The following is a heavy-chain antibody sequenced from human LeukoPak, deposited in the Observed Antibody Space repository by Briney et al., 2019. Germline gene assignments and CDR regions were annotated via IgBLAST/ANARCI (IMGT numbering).Heavy chain of an antibody. CDR3: ARSRYGSGTYALEG. V-gene: IGHV4-39*01. D-gene: IGHD3-10*01. CDR1: GGSISNSNYC. Sequence: SETLSLTCIVSGGSISNSNYCWGWIRQPPGKGLEWIGSVYYTGITYYNPSLKSRVTISIDTSKNQFSLKLGSVTAADTAVYYCARSRYGSGTYALEGWGQGTLVTVSS. J-gene: IGHJ4*02. CDR2: VYYTGIT.